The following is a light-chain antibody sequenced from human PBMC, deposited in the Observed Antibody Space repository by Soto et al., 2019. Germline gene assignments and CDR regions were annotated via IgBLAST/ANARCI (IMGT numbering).Light chain of an antibody. V-gene: IGKV3D-20*02. CDR3: QVRTDWPPFKYT. CDR1: QSVSANF. CDR2: AAS. J-gene: IGKJ2*01. Sequence: EIVLTQSPGTLSLSPGERATLSCRASQSVSANFVAWYQQKPGQPPRLFIFAASGRAAGIPDRLSGSGSGTDVTLTISRLEPEDFAVYSCQVRTDWPPFKYTFGQGTKLEVK.